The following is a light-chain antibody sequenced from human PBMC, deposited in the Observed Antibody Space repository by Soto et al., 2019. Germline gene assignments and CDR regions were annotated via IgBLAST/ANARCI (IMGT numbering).Light chain of an antibody. CDR1: QSVSSN. Sequence: EIVMTQSPSTLSVSPGERATLSCRASQSVSSNLAWYQQKPGQAPRLLIYGASTRATCIPARFSGRGSGTEFTLTISSLQSEDFAVYYCQQYNNWPETFGQGTKVEIK. J-gene: IGKJ1*01. V-gene: IGKV3-15*01. CDR3: QQYNNWPET. CDR2: GAS.